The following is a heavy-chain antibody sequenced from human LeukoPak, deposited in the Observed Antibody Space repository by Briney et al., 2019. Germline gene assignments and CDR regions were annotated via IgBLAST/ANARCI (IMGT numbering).Heavy chain of an antibody. J-gene: IGHJ4*02. CDR2: IYNSGST. CDR1: GDSLSSYP. V-gene: IGHV4-59*01. D-gene: IGHD3-16*02. Sequence: SETLSLTCTVSGDSLSSYPWSWIRQFPGKGLEWIGYIYNSGSTTYNPSLKSRVTISLDMSKNQFSLRLSSVTAADTAVYYCASDYTLRSYRFDYWGQGTLVTVSS. CDR3: ASDYTLRSYRFDY.